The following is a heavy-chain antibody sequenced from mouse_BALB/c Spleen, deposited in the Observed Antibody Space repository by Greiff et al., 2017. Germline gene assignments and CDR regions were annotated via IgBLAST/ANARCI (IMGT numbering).Heavy chain of an antibody. Sequence: EVQLVESGGDLVKPGGSLKLSCAASGFTFSSYGMSWVRQTPDKRLEWVATISSGGSYTYYPDSVKGRFTISRDNAKNTLYLQMSSLKSEDTAMYYCARGRDWFAYWGQGTLVTVSA. J-gene: IGHJ3*01. CDR3: ARGRDWFAY. CDR1: GFTFSSYG. CDR2: ISSGGSYT. V-gene: IGHV5-6*01.